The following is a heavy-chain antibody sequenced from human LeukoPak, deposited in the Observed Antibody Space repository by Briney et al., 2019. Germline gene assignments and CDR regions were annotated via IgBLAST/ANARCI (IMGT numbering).Heavy chain of an antibody. Sequence: PGGSLRLSCAASGFTFSNYWMHWVRQAPGKGLVWVSCINTDGSITTYADSVKGRFTISRDNAKNTLYLQMNSLRAEDTAVYYCARVIGPFSGSYTIGYWGQGTLVTVSS. D-gene: IGHD3-10*01. CDR3: ARVIGPFSGSYTIGY. J-gene: IGHJ4*02. CDR1: GFTFSNYW. CDR2: INTDGSIT. V-gene: IGHV3-74*01.